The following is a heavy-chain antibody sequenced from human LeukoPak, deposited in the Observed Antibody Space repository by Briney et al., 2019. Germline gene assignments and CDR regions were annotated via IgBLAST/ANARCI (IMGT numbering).Heavy chain of an antibody. CDR2: ISGSSSYI. CDR3: ARAPPWQAVDY. CDR1: GFTFSSYS. V-gene: IGHV3-21*01. D-gene: IGHD2-15*01. J-gene: IGHJ4*02. Sequence: GGSLRLSCAASGFTFSSYSMNWVRQAPGKGLEWVSSISGSSSYIHYADSVKGRFTISRENAKNSLYLQMNSLRAGDTAVYYCARAPPWQAVDYWGQGTLVTVSS.